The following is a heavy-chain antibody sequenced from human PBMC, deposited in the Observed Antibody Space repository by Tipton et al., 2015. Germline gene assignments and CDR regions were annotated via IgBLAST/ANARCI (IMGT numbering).Heavy chain of an antibody. Sequence: TLSLTCTVSSDSINKYYWSWIRQPPGKELQWIGYIQYSGGTNYNPSLESRVSMSVDTSKTQFSLEMRSVTATDTAVYYCARARGRHGGLFDSWGQGTLATVSS. D-gene: IGHD4-23*01. CDR3: ARARGRHGGLFDS. J-gene: IGHJ4*02. V-gene: IGHV4-59*01. CDR1: SDSINKYY. CDR2: IQYSGGT.